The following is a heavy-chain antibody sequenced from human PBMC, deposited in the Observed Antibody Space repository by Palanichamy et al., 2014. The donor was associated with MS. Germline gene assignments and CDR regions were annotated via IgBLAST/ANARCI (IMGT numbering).Heavy chain of an antibody. J-gene: IGHJ4*02. V-gene: IGHV3-48*02. D-gene: IGHD5-18*01. Sequence: LVEVWGRAWSSLGGPVRLSCAASGFSLRGYNMDWVRQTPGRGLEWLSYISVDSSVIYYADSVKGRFTVSRDNAKNSVYLHMNSLREEDTAVYYCARDMGFSYSCDYWGQGTLVTVSS. CDR1: GFSLRGYN. CDR2: ISVDSSVI. CDR3: ARDMGFSYSCDY.